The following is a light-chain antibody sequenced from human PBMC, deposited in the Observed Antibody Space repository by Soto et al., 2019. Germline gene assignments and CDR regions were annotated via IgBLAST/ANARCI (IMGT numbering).Light chain of an antibody. J-gene: IGKJ1*01. Sequence: DIQMTQSPYTLSGSVGDRVTITCRASQTISSWLAWYQQKPGKAPKLLIYKASTLKSGVPSRFSGSGSGTEFTLTISSLQPDDFAPYYCQHYESYSEAFGQGAKVDI. V-gene: IGKV1-5*03. CDR2: KAS. CDR1: QTISSW. CDR3: QHYESYSEA.